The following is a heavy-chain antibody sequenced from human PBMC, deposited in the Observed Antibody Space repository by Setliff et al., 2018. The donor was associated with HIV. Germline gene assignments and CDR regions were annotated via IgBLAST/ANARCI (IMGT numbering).Heavy chain of an antibody. CDR2: INHSGST. D-gene: IGHD3-22*01. V-gene: IGHV4-34*01. CDR1: GGSFSGYY. CDR3: ARGPYYYDSSGYYH. J-gene: IGHJ4*02. Sequence: SETLSLTCAVYGGSFSGYYWSWIRQPPGKGLEWMGEINHSGSTNYNPSLESRVTISVDTSKNQFSLKLSSVTAADTAVYYCARGPYYYDSSGYYHWGQGTLVTVSS.